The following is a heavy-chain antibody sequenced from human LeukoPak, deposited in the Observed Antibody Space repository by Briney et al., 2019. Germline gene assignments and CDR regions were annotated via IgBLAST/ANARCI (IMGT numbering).Heavy chain of an antibody. CDR3: ARDHYDILTGYRLFDY. J-gene: IGHJ4*02. CDR1: GGSISNYY. Sequence: PSETLSLTCTVSGGSISNYYWSWIRQPPGKGLEWIGYIYYSGSTNYNPFLKSRVIISVDTSKNQFSLKLSSVTAADTAVYYCARDHYDILTGYRLFDYWGQGTLVTVSS. CDR2: IYYSGST. V-gene: IGHV4-59*01. D-gene: IGHD3-9*01.